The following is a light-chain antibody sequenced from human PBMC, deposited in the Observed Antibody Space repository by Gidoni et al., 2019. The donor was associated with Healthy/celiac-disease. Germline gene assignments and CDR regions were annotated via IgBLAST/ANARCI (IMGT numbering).Light chain of an antibody. CDR3: QQYNNWPPLYT. J-gene: IGKJ2*01. Sequence: DIVMTQSPATLSVSPGERATLSCRASQSVSSNLAWYQQKPGQAPRLLIYGASTRATGIPARFSGSGSGTEFTLTISSLQSEDFAVYYCQQYNNWPPLYTFGQXTKLEIK. CDR1: QSVSSN. CDR2: GAS. V-gene: IGKV3-15*01.